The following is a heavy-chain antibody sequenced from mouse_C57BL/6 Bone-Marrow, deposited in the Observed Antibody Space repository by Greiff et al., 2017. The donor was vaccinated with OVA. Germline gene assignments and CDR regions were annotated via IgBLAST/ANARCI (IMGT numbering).Heavy chain of an antibody. CDR2: ISNGGGST. V-gene: IGHV5-12*01. Sequence: EVKLVESGGGLVQPGGSLKLSCAASGFTFSDYYMYWVRQTPEKRLEWVAYISNGGGSTYYPDTVKGRFTISRDNAKNTLYLQMSRLKSEDTAMYYCARENYGSSEGYAMDYWGQGTSVTVSS. J-gene: IGHJ4*01. CDR1: GFTFSDYY. CDR3: ARENYGSSEGYAMDY. D-gene: IGHD1-1*01.